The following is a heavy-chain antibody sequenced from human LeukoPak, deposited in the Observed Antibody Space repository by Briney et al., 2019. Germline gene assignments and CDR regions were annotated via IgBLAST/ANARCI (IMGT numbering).Heavy chain of an antibody. CDR2: MLYEGSNE. D-gene: IGHD3-10*01. V-gene: IGHV3-30*02. CDR3: AKGAATKQNIGFGELGYYYMDV. CDR1: GFTLSIYG. J-gene: IGHJ6*03. Sequence: GGSLRLSCAPSGFTLSIYGMRWVRQAPGKGLEWVAFMLYEGSNEYYVDSVKGQFTISRDNSTNTLYLQMNSLRAEETAVYYCAKGAATKQNIGFGELGYYYMDVWGKGTTVTVSS.